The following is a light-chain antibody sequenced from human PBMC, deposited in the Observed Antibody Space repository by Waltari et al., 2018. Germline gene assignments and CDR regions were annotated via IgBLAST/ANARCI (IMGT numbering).Light chain of an antibody. J-gene: IGLJ3*02. CDR1: RSNIRSAT. V-gene: IGLV1-44*01. CDR2: TSY. CDR3: ATWDDSLNAWV. Sequence: QPVLTQPPSASGTPGQRVPLPCSGIRSNIRSATITLYQKLPGTAPKLLIHTSYQRPSGVPDRFSGSKSGTSASLTISGLQSEDEADYYCATWDDSLNAWVFGGGTKLTVL.